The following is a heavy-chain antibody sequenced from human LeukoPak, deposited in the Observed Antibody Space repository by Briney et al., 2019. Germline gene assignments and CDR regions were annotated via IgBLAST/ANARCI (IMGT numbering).Heavy chain of an antibody. Sequence: PSETLSLTCTVSGGSISSYYWSWIRQPAGKGLEWIGRIYTSGSTNYNPSLKSRVTMPVDTSKNQFSLKLSSVTAADTAVYYCAYYDFWSGYFNWGQGTLVTVSS. D-gene: IGHD3-3*01. CDR1: GGSISSYY. J-gene: IGHJ4*02. V-gene: IGHV4-4*07. CDR2: IYTSGST. CDR3: AYYDFWSGYFN.